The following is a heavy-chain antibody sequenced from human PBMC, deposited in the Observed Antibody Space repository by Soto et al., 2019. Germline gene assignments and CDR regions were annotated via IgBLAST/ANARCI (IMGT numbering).Heavy chain of an antibody. V-gene: IGHV4-39*01. CDR2: IYYSGST. J-gene: IGHJ4*02. Sequence: SETLSLTCTVSGGSISSSSYYWGWIRQPPGKGLEWSGSIYYSGSTYYNPSLKSRVTISVDTSKNQFSLKLSSVTASDTAVYYCPSYSSGWYDYFDYWGQGTLVTV. CDR1: GGSISSSSYY. CDR3: PSYSSGWYDYFDY. D-gene: IGHD6-19*01.